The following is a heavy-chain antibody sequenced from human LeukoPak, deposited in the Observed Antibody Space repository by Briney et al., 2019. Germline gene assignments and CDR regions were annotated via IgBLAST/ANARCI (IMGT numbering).Heavy chain of an antibody. CDR1: GFTFSSYA. Sequence: GGSLRLSCAASGFTFSSYAMHWVRQAPGKGLEWEAVISYDGSNKYYADSVKGRFTISRDNSKTTLYLQMNSLRAEDTAVYYCARDQQRWLQLRWFDPWGQGTLVTVSS. V-gene: IGHV3-30*04. CDR3: ARDQQRWLQLRWFDP. CDR2: ISYDGSNK. J-gene: IGHJ5*02. D-gene: IGHD5-24*01.